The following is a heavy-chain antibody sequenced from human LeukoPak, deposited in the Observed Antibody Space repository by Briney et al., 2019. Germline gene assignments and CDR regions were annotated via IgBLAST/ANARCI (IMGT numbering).Heavy chain of an antibody. V-gene: IGHV4-61*02. J-gene: IGHJ5*02. D-gene: IGHD3-22*01. CDR1: GGSISSGSYY. CDR3: ARTDRYWFDP. CDR2: IYTSGST. Sequence: PSETLSLTCTVSGGSISSGSYYWSWIRQPAGKGLEWIGRIYTSGSTNYNPSLKSRVTISVDTSKNQFSLKLSSVTAADTAVYYCARTDRYWFDPWGQGTLVTVSS.